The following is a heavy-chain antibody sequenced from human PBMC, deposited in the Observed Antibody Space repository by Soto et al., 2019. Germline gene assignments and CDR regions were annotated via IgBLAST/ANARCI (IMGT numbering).Heavy chain of an antibody. CDR1: GFTFSSFA. D-gene: IGHD6-19*01. CDR2: ITGAGRTT. J-gene: IGHJ4*02. Sequence: VQVLESGGGLVPPGGSLRLSCAPSGFTFSSFAMGWVRQAPGKGLEWISHITGAGRTTYADSVKGRFTISRDNFKNTLYLQMDSLRAEDPAVYYCVKDFIAVAGKGFFDSWGQGALVTVSS. V-gene: IGHV3-23*01. CDR3: VKDFIAVAGKGFFDS.